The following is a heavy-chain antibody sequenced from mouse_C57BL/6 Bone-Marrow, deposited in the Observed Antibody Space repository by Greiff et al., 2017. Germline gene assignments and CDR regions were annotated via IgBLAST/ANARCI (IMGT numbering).Heavy chain of an antibody. CDR2: IYIGNGYT. CDR1: GYTFTSYG. J-gene: IGHJ1*03. CDR3: ARSLYYVCDPYWYFDV. V-gene: IGHV1-58*01. D-gene: IGHD2-2*01. Sequence: EVQLQQSGAELVRPGSSVKMSCKTSGYTFTSYGINWVKQRPGQGLEWIGYIYIGNGYTEYNEKFKGKATLTSDTSSSTAYMQLSSLTSEDSAIYFCARSLYYVCDPYWYFDVWGTGTTVTVSS.